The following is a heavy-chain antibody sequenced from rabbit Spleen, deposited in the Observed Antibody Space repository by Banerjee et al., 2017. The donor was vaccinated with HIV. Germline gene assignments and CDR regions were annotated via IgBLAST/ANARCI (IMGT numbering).Heavy chain of an antibody. J-gene: IGHJ4*01. V-gene: IGHV1S40*01. CDR2: INIVTGKS. CDR1: GVSLNDKDV. CDR3: ARELVAVIGWNFNL. Sequence: QSLEESGGDLVKPEGSLTLTCKASGVSLNDKDVMCLVRQAPGKGLEWIACINIVTGKSVYASWAKGRFTMSRTSSTTVTLQMTSLTAADTATYFCARELVAVIGWNFNLWGQGTLVTV. D-gene: IGHD1-1*01.